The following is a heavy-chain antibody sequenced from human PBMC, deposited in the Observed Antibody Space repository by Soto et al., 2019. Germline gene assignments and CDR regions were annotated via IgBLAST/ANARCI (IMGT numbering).Heavy chain of an antibody. CDR1: GGSISGNNYY. Sequence: QLQLQESGPGLVKPSETLSLTCSVSGGSISGNNYYWGWIRQPPGKRLGWIGYIHYSGSTNYNPSLQSRVTISVDTSKNQFSLKLSSVTAADTAVYPCAKIGGHMVRGVENWFDPWGQGTLVTVSS. CDR3: AKIGGHMVRGVENWFDP. CDR2: IHYSGST. V-gene: IGHV4-39*01. D-gene: IGHD3-10*01. J-gene: IGHJ5*02.